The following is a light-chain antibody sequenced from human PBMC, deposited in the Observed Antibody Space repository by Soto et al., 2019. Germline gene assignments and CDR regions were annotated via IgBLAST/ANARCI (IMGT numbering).Light chain of an antibody. Sequence: QSVLTQPPSASGTPGQRVTISCSGSSSNIGSNTVNWYQQLPGTAPKLLIYSNNQRPSGVPDRFSGSKSGTSASLAISGLQYENEDDYYCAAWDYSLNGWVFGGGTKLTVL. V-gene: IGLV1-44*01. CDR2: SNN. CDR3: AAWDYSLNGWV. CDR1: SSNIGSNT. J-gene: IGLJ3*02.